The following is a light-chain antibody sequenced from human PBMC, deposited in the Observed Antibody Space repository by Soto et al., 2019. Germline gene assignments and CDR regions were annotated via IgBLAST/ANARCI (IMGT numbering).Light chain of an antibody. CDR3: QQYKSLYT. V-gene: IGKV1-5*01. J-gene: IGKJ2*01. Sequence: DIQVTQSPSTLSASVGDRVTITCRASQSISSWLSWYQQKPGKAPKLLIYDASSLESGVPSRFSGRGSGTEFTLTISSLQPDDFATYYCQQYKSLYTFGQGTKLEIK. CDR2: DAS. CDR1: QSISSW.